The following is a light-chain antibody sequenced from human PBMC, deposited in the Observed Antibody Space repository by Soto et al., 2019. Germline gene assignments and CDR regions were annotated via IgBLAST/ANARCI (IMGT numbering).Light chain of an antibody. CDR1: QSVSSY. Sequence: EIVLTQSPATLSLSPGERATLSCRASQSVSSYLAWYQQKPGQAPRLLIYDASNRATGIPARFSGSGSGTDFTLTISSLEPEDFAVYYCQQRSSGPVFGGGTKVEIK. CDR3: QQRSSGPV. J-gene: IGKJ4*01. CDR2: DAS. V-gene: IGKV3-11*01.